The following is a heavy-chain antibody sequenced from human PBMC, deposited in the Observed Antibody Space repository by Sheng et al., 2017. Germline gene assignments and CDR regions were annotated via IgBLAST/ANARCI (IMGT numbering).Heavy chain of an antibody. J-gene: IGHJ5*02. CDR2: INSDGSST. CDR1: GFTFSSYW. CDR3: AREAMTGRKNWFDP. Sequence: EVQLVESGGGLVQPGGSLRLSCAASGFTFSSYWMHWVRQAPGKGLVWVSRINSDGSSTSYADSVKGRFTISRDNAKNTLYLQMNSLRAEDTAVYYCAREAMTGRKNWFDPWGQGTLVTVSS. D-gene: IGHD3-9*01. V-gene: IGHV3-74*01.